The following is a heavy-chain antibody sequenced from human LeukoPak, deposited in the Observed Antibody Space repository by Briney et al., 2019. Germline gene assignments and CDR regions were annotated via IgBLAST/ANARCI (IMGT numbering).Heavy chain of an antibody. CDR3: ARDLDFYATDY. Sequence: GGSLRLSCAASGFSLSRYWMSWVRQAPGKGPEWVANIGKDGTGNKYVDSVKGRFIISRDNAKNSVYLEMNSLRADDTAVYYCARDLDFYATDYWGQGTLVTVSS. CDR1: GFSLSRYW. CDR2: IGKDGTGN. J-gene: IGHJ4*02. D-gene: IGHD2/OR15-2a*01. V-gene: IGHV3-7*01.